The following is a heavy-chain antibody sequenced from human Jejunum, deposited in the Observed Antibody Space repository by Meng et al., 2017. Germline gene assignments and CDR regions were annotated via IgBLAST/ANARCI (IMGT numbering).Heavy chain of an antibody. Sequence: QVQLQESGPGLVKPSGTLSLTCAVSGGYINSYYWSWIRQSSGKGLEWIGYIYSSGSTNYNPSLKSRVTISVDTSKNQFSLKVSSVTAADTAVYYCARWTPTRTGYYFDYWGQGTLVTVSS. CDR2: IYSSGST. CDR1: GGYINSYY. D-gene: IGHD1-14*01. J-gene: IGHJ4*02. CDR3: ARWTPTRTGYYFDY. V-gene: IGHV4-59*01.